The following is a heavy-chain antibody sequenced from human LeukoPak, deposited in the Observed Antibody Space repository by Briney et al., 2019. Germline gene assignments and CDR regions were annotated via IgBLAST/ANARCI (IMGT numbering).Heavy chain of an antibody. D-gene: IGHD6-13*01. J-gene: IGHJ3*02. V-gene: IGHV3-48*01. CDR3: AKGEVAAAWGRRGDAFDI. Sequence: TGGSLRLSCAASGFTFSSHSMNWVHQAPGKGLEWVSYISPGSGTIHYADSVKGRFTISRDNSKNTLYLQMNSLRAEDTAVYYCAKGEVAAAWGRRGDAFDIWGQGTMVTVSS. CDR1: GFTFSSHS. CDR2: ISPGSGTI.